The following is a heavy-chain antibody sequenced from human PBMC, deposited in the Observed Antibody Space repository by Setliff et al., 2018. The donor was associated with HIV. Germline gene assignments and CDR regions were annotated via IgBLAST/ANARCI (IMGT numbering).Heavy chain of an antibody. D-gene: IGHD2-21*01. Sequence: GGSLRLSCEVSGFTVSNNYMTWVRQAPGKGLEWVSTLYGDGRTFYADSFQGRFTISRDNSNNILFLQMNSLLAEDTAIYYCAKGVKFLDPWGPGTLVTAPQ. J-gene: IGHJ5*02. CDR2: LYGDGRT. CDR3: AKGVKFLDP. CDR1: GFTVSNNY. V-gene: IGHV3-53*01.